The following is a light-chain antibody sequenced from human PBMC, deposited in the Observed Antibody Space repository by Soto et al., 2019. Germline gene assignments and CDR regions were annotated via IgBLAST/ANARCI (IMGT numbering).Light chain of an antibody. CDR1: SSDVGGYNY. CDR3: SSYSSGSTRGV. V-gene: IGLV2-14*01. J-gene: IGLJ2*01. Sequence: QSALTQPASVSGSPGQSITISCTGTSSDVGGYNYVSWYQQHPGKVPKLMIYDVSTRPSGVSNRFSGSKSGNTASLTISGLQAEDEADYYCSSYSSGSTRGVFGGGTKLTVL. CDR2: DVS.